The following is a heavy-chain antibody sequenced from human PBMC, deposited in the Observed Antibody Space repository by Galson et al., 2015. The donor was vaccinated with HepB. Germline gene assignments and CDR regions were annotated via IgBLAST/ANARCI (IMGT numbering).Heavy chain of an antibody. Sequence: CAISGDSVSSNTVGWNWIRQSPSRGLEWLGRTYYRSKWFTDYADSVKSRITINPDTSKNQFSLQLNSVTPEDTAVYYCAKSIHLGRGFDSWGQGTLVTVSS. CDR1: GDSVSSNTVG. CDR3: AKSIHLGRGFDS. D-gene: IGHD7-27*01. V-gene: IGHV6-1*01. J-gene: IGHJ4*02. CDR2: TYYRSKWFT.